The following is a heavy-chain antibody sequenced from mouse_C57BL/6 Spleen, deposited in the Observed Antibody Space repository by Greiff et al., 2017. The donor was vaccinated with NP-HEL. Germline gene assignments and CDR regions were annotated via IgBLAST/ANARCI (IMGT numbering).Heavy chain of an antibody. CDR2: ILPGSGST. D-gene: IGHD2-5*01. Sequence: QVQLQQSGAELMKPGASVKLSCKATGYTFTGYWIEWVKQRPGHGLEWIGEILPGSGSTNYNEKFKGKATFTADTSSNTAYMQLSSLTTEDSAIYYCARKRAYSNYGGWYFDVWGTGTTVTVSS. CDR3: ARKRAYSNYGGWYFDV. J-gene: IGHJ1*03. V-gene: IGHV1-9*01. CDR1: GYTFTGYW.